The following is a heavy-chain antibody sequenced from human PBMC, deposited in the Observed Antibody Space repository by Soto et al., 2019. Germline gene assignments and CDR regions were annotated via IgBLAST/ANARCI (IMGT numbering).Heavy chain of an antibody. Sequence: SETLSLTCTVSGGSISSYYWSWIRQPPGKGLEWIGYIYYSGSTNYNPSLKSRVTISVDTSKNQFSLKLSSVTAADTAVYYCARGPPDYDFWSGYFDYWGQGTLVTVSS. CDR3: ARGPPDYDFWSGYFDY. CDR1: GGSISSYY. V-gene: IGHV4-59*01. CDR2: IYYSGST. D-gene: IGHD3-3*01. J-gene: IGHJ4*02.